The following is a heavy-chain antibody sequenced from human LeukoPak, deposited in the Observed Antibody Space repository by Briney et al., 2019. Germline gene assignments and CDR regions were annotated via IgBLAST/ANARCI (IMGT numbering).Heavy chain of an antibody. V-gene: IGHV4-38-2*01. Sequence: SETLSHTCAVSDFSISSAYYWGWIRQPPGKGLEWIGSIYHSGSTYYNSSLKSRVTISIDTSKNHFSLNLISVTVADTAVYYCARGPWYTSSSWFDPRGQGTLVTVSS. CDR3: ARGPWYTSSSWFDP. CDR1: DFSISSAYY. J-gene: IGHJ5*02. CDR2: IYHSGST. D-gene: IGHD6-6*01.